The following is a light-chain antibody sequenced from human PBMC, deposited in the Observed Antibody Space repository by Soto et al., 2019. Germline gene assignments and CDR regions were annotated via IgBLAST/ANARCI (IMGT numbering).Light chain of an antibody. Sequence: DIQMTQSPSTLSASVGDRVTITCRASQSISSWLAWYQQKPGKAPKLLIYKASSLESGVPSRFSGSGSGTEFTLTISSLQPDDFATYDCQQYNNYPLTFGQGTKVEIK. CDR2: KAS. CDR1: QSISSW. V-gene: IGKV1-5*03. CDR3: QQYNNYPLT. J-gene: IGKJ1*01.